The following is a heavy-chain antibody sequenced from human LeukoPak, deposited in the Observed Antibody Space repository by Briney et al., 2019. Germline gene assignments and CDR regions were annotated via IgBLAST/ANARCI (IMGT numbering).Heavy chain of an antibody. J-gene: IGHJ5*02. V-gene: IGHV4-59*01. Sequence: PSETLSLSCTVSGGSISSYYWSWIRQPPGKGLEWMGYIYYSVVTKYNPSPKSRVPISAAASTNQISLKLSCMPAADAAVLYCAGDWASIWSSNWFYPWGQGTLVTVSS. CDR2: IYYSVVT. D-gene: IGHD6-13*01. CDR3: AGDWASIWSSNWFYP. CDR1: GGSISSYY.